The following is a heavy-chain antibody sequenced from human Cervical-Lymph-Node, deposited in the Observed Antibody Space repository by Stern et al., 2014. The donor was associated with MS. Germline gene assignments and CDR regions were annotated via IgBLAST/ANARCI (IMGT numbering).Heavy chain of an antibody. CDR3: ARLDHYYGMDV. Sequence: QVQLQESGPRVVKPSETLSLVCPVSGDSSSFYYWNWIRQPPGKGLEWIGYIDNSGSTNYNPSLWSRVTISRDTSKNQISLKLTSVTAADTAVYYCARLDHYYGMDVWGQGTTVTVSS. CDR2: IDNSGST. V-gene: IGHV4-59*01. J-gene: IGHJ6*02. CDR1: GDSSSFYY.